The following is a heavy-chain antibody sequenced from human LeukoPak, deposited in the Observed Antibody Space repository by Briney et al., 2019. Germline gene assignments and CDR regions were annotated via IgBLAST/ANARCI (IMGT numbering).Heavy chain of an antibody. D-gene: IGHD1-26*01. Sequence: SETLSLTCTVSGASITTYYWSWIRQPPGKGLEYIGQIHSSGSANYNPSLKSRVAMSLDASKNQFSLTASSVTAADTAIYYCARDILDVGATHYFDYWGQGSLLTVSP. J-gene: IGHJ4*02. CDR2: IHSSGSA. CDR3: ARDILDVGATHYFDY. CDR1: GASITTYY. V-gene: IGHV4-59*01.